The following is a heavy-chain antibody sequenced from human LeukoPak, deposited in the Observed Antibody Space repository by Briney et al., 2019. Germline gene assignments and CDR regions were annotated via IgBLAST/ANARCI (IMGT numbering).Heavy chain of an antibody. CDR2: IYYSGSI. J-gene: IGHJ4*02. V-gene: IGHV4-59*01. CDR1: GGSISSYY. CDR3: ARVMAAASYYFDY. D-gene: IGHD2-15*01. Sequence: SETLSLTCTVSGGSISSYYWSWIRQPPGKGLEWIGYIYYSGSINYNPSLRSRVTISVDTSKNQFSLKLSSVTAADTAVYYCARVMAAASYYFDYWGQGTLVTVSS.